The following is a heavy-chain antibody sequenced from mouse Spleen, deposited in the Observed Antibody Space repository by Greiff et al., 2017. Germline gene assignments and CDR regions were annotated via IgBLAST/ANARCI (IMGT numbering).Heavy chain of an antibody. D-gene: IGHD2-13*01. CDR3: ARGKGDYPGWFAY. V-gene: IGHV1-54*01. Sequence: QVQLQQSGAELVRPGTSVKVSCKASGYAFTNYLIEWVKQRPGQGLEWIGVINPGSGGTNYNEKFKGKATLTADKSSSTAYMQLSSLTSEDSAVYFCARGKGDYPGWFAYWGQGTLVTVSA. J-gene: IGHJ3*01. CDR1: GYAFTNYL. CDR2: INPGSGGT.